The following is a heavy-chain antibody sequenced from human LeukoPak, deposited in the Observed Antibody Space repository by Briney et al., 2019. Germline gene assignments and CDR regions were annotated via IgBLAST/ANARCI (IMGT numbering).Heavy chain of an antibody. CDR3: ARGKTYYDILTGYRLKNWGTWFDP. CDR2: ISHSGST. D-gene: IGHD3-9*01. J-gene: IGHJ5*02. V-gene: IGHV4-34*01. CDR1: GGSLSGHF. Sequence: MASETLSLTCGVYGGSLSGHFWSWIRQPPGKGLEWIGEISHSGSTTYNPSLKSRVTISVDTSKNQFSLKLSSVTAADTAVYYCARGKTYYDILTGYRLKNWGTWFDPWGQGTLVTVSS.